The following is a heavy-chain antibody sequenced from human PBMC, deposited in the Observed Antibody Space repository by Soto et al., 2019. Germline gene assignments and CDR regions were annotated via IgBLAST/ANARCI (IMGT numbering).Heavy chain of an antibody. Sequence: SETLSLTCTVSGGSISSYYWSWIRQPPGKGLEWIGYIYYRGSTNYNPSLKSRVTISVDTSKNQFSLKLSSVTAADTAVYYCARGLEMATISSYYFDYWGQGTLVTVSS. CDR3: ARGLEMATISSYYFDY. J-gene: IGHJ4*02. CDR2: IYYRGST. CDR1: GGSISSYY. D-gene: IGHD5-12*01. V-gene: IGHV4-59*01.